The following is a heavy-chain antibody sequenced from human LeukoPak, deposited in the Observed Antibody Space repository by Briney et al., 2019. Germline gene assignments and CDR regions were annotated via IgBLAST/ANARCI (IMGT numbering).Heavy chain of an antibody. J-gene: IGHJ4*02. CDR1: GFTVSNNY. D-gene: IGHD2-2*01. Sequence: PGGSLRLSCAASGFTVSNNYMNWVRQAPGKGLEWVSVIYSGGSTYYADSVKGRFTISRDNAKNSLYLQMNSLRAEDTAVYYCARDTGYCSSTSCYASYFDYWGQGTLVTVSS. V-gene: IGHV3-53*01. CDR2: IYSGGST. CDR3: ARDTGYCSSTSCYASYFDY.